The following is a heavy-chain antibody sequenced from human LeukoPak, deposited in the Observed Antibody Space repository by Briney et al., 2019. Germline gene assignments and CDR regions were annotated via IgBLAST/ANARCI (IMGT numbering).Heavy chain of an antibody. Sequence: GGSLRLSCAASGFTVSRNYMTWARQAPGKGLEWVSVIYSGGSTYYADSVKGRFTISRDNSKNTLYLQMNSLRAEDTAVYYCARGAGELNVWGSYRLGGFDYWGQGTLVTVSS. CDR2: IYSGGST. CDR1: GFTVSRNY. V-gene: IGHV3-53*01. J-gene: IGHJ4*02. CDR3: ARGAGELNVWGSYRLGGFDY. D-gene: IGHD3-16*02.